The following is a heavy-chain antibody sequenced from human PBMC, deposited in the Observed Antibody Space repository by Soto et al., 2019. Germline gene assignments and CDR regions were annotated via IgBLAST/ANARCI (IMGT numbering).Heavy chain of an antibody. D-gene: IGHD1-26*01. V-gene: IGHV4-59*01. CDR2: IYYSGIT. CDR3: AVLTTAATFDS. Sequence: SETLSLTCTVSVRSISSYYLSWIRQPPGKGLEWIGYIYYSGITNYNPSHKSRVTISVDTSKNQFSLKLSSVTAADTAVYYCAVLTTAATFDSRAQRNLLPISS. CDR1: VRSISSYY. J-gene: IGHJ5*01.